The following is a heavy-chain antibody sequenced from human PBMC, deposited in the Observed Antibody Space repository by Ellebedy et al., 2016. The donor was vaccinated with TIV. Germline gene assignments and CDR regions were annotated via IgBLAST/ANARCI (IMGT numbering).Heavy chain of an antibody. Sequence: GESLKISXAASGFTFSSYGMHWVRQAPGKGLEWVAVIWYDGSNKYYADSVKGRFTISRDNSKNTLYLQMNSLTAEDTAVYSCATHGVDSGYDFGFWGQGTLVTVSS. CDR2: IWYDGSNK. CDR3: ATHGVDSGYDFGF. J-gene: IGHJ4*02. CDR1: GFTFSSYG. D-gene: IGHD5-12*01. V-gene: IGHV3-33*01.